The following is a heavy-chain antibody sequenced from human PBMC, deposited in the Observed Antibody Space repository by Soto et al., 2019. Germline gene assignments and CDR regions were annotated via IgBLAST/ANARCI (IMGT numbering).Heavy chain of an antibody. J-gene: IGHJ4*01. CDR1: GYIFKNYY. D-gene: IGHD3-3*01. V-gene: IGHV1-46*02. Sequence: QVQLVQSGAEVKKPGASVKISCETSGYIFKNYYIHWVRQAPGQGLEWMAIFNPFSGATNYDQRLQGRVTATMDMSTSTVDRELNNLKSEDTAMYYCARDLTSGDYWGQGTLISVSS. CDR3: ARDLTSGDY. CDR2: FNPFSGAT.